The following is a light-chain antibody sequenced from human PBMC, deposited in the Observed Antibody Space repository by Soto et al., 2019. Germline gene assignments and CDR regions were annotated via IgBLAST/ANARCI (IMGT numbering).Light chain of an antibody. CDR2: GAS. Sequence: DIQMTQSPSSLSAAVGDRVTITCRASQNIGIYLNWYQQKPGKPPKLLIYGASSLQTEVPSRSSGSGSGTDFTLTINSLAPEDSATYYCHQCYSTPHTFGQGTKLEIK. CDR1: QNIGIY. V-gene: IGKV1-39*01. J-gene: IGKJ2*01. CDR3: HQCYSTPHT.